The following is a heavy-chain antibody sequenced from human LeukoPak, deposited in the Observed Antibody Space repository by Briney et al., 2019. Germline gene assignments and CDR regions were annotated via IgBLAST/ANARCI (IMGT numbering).Heavy chain of an antibody. D-gene: IGHD6-6*01. V-gene: IGHV3-7*01. CDR3: ARSPMSIAARPGGIDY. J-gene: IGHJ4*02. CDR1: GFTFSSYW. CDR2: IKQDGSEK. Sequence: GGTLRLSCAASGFTFSSYWMSWVRQAPGKGLEWVANIKQDGSEKYYVDSVKGRFTISRDNAKNSLYLQMNSLRAEDTAVYYFARSPMSIAARPGGIDYWGQGTLVTVSS.